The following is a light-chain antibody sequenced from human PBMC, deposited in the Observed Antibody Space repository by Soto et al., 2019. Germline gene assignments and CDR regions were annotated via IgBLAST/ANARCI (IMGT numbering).Light chain of an antibody. Sequence: QSALTQPASVSGSPGQSITISCTGTISDVGGYNYVSWYQQHPGKAPKLMIYDVSNRPSGVSNRFSGSKSGNTASLTISGLQAEDEADYHCSSYTSSNSIVVFGVGTKVTVL. J-gene: IGLJ2*01. CDR3: SSYTSSNSIVV. CDR2: DVS. CDR1: ISDVGGYNY. V-gene: IGLV2-14*03.